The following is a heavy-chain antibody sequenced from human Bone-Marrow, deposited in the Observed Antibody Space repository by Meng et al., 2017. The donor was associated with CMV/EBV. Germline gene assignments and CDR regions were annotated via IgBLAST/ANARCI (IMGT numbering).Heavy chain of an antibody. CDR1: GGSFSGYY. V-gene: IGHV4-34*01. CDR2: IHHSENT. Sequence: SETLSLTCTVYGGSFSGYYWSWIRQPPGKGLEWIGEIHHSENTNYNPSLKSRVTISEDTSKNQFSLKLSSVTAADTAVYYCARGEVGASRGLFDYWDQGRLVTVSS. J-gene: IGHJ4*02. D-gene: IGHD1-26*01. CDR3: ARGEVGASRGLFDY.